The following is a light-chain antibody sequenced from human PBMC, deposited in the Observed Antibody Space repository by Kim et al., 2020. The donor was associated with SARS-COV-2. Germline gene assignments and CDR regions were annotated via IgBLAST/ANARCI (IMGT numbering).Light chain of an antibody. V-gene: IGKV3-20*01. CDR1: QSVGSSY. CDR3: QQYFTSPIT. Sequence: EIVLTQSPGTLSLSPGERATLSCRASQSVGSSYIAWYQQKPGQAPRLLIYGASRRATGIPDRFSGSGSGTDFTLTISRLEPEDFAVFYCQQYFTSPITFGQGTRLEI. J-gene: IGKJ5*01. CDR2: GAS.